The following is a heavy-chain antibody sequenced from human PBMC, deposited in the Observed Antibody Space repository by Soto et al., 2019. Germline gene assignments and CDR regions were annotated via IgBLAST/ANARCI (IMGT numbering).Heavy chain of an antibody. CDR1: GSTFTTSA. V-gene: IGHV1-58*02. Sequence: SVRVSCKASGSTFTTSAMQWVRQARGQRLEWIGWIVVGSGNTNYAQKFQERVTITRDMSTSTAYMELSSLRSEDTAVYYCAAWQWLQQSYYFDYWGQGTLVTVSS. CDR2: IVVGSGNT. J-gene: IGHJ4*02. D-gene: IGHD6-19*01. CDR3: AAWQWLQQSYYFDY.